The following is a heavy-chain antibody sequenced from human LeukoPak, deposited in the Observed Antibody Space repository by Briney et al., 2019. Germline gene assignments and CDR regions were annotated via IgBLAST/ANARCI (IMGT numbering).Heavy chain of an antibody. J-gene: IGHJ5*02. CDR1: GGSISSYY. CDR3: ARGGYYGSGNDFRFDP. V-gene: IGHV4-59*01. CDR2: IHYTGST. Sequence: SETLSLTCTVSGGSISSYYWSWIRRPPGKGLECIGYIHYTGSTNYNASLKSRVTISVDTSKNQFSLKLNSVTAADTAVYYCARGGYYGSGNDFRFDPWGQGTLVTVSS. D-gene: IGHD3-10*01.